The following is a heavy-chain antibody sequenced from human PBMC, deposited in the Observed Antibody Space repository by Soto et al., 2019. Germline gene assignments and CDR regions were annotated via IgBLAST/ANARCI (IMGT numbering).Heavy chain of an antibody. D-gene: IGHD3-10*01. CDR1: GYTFTSYG. Sequence: QVQLVQSGAEVKKPGASVKVSCKASGYTFTSYGISWVRQAPGQGLEWMGWISNYNGDTNYAQKLQGRVTMTTDTSTSTAYMELRSLKSDDTADYYFTRGGQLVAGTYFDYWGQGTLVTVSS. CDR3: TRGGQLVAGTYFDY. V-gene: IGHV1-18*01. J-gene: IGHJ4*02. CDR2: ISNYNGDT.